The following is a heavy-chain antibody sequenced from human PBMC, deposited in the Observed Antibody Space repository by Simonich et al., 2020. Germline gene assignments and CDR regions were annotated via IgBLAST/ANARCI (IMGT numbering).Heavy chain of an antibody. CDR2: ISAENGNT. D-gene: IGHD2-15*01. CDR3: ARASRGTWWYYYFDY. Sequence: QVQLVQSGAEVKKPGASVKVSCKASGYTFTSYGISWVRQAPGQGLEWMGAISAENGNTNEAQKVQGRGTMTPETSTSTAYMELRSLRSDDTAVYYCARASRGTWWYYYFDYWGQGTLVTVSS. J-gene: IGHJ4*02. CDR1: GYTFTSYG. V-gene: IGHV1-18*01.